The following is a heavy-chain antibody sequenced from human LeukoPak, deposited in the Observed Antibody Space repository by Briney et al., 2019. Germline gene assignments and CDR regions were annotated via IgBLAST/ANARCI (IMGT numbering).Heavy chain of an antibody. CDR1: GYSVTGYY. J-gene: IGHJ4*02. D-gene: IGHD5-12*01. V-gene: IGHV1-2*02. Sequence: ASVKVSCKASGYSVTGYYIHWVRQAPGQGLEWMGWINPNTGGTNFAQKFQGRVTMTRDTSITTTHMELSSLRSDDTAVYYCATVDQWLAYDYWGQGTLVTVSS. CDR2: INPNTGGT. CDR3: ATVDQWLAYDY.